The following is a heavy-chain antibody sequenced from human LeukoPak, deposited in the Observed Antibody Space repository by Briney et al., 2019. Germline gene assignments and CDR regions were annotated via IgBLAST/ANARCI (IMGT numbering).Heavy chain of an antibody. D-gene: IGHD3-10*01. V-gene: IGHV4-59*12. J-gene: IGHJ4*02. Sequence: SETLSLTCTVSGGSINTYYWSWIRQPPGKGLEWIGYIYYSGSTNYNPSLKSRVTLSMDTSKNQFSLKLSSVTAADTAVYYCARDRESYYFDYWGQGTLVTVSS. CDR3: ARDRESYYFDY. CDR2: IYYSGST. CDR1: GGSINTYY.